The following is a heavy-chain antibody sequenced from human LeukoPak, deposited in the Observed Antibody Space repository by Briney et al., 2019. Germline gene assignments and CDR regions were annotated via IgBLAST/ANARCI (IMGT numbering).Heavy chain of an antibody. CDR2: IKQDGSEK. Sequence: GGSLRLSCAASGFTFSSYWMSWVRQAPGKGLEWEANIKQDGSEKYYVDSVKGRFTISRDNAKNSLYLQMNSLRAEDTAVYYCARELLSYYGSGSLNYWGQGTLVTVSS. J-gene: IGHJ4*02. CDR1: GFTFSSYW. V-gene: IGHV3-7*03. D-gene: IGHD3-10*01. CDR3: ARELLSYYGSGSLNY.